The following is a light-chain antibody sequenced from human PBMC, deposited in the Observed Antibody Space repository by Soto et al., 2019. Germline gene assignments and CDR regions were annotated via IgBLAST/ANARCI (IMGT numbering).Light chain of an antibody. Sequence: DIQMTQSPSSLSASVGDRVSITCRASQSIRYYLNWYQQKPGKAPKLLINAASILQSGVPSRFSAGGSGTDFTLTISSLQPEDFAPDYGQQYHSDAITFGLGTRVEIK. CDR3: QQYHSDAIT. CDR1: QSIRYY. J-gene: IGKJ5*01. V-gene: IGKV1-39*01. CDR2: AAS.